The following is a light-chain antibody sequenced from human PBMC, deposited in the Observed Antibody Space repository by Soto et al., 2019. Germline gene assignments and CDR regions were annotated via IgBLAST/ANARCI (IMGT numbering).Light chain of an antibody. V-gene: IGKV1-5*01. CDR1: QSFSSW. CDR2: DAS. Sequence: DIPMTQSPSTLSASVGDRVTITCRASQSFSSWLAWYQQKPGKAPKLLIYDASSLEYGVPSRFAGSGSGTEFTLTISSLQPDDFATYYGQQYNSYWGTFGQGTKVEIK. CDR3: QQYNSYWGT. J-gene: IGKJ1*01.